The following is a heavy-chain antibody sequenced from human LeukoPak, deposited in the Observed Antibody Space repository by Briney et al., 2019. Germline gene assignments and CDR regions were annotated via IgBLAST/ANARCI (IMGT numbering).Heavy chain of an antibody. CDR1: GGTFSSYA. D-gene: IGHD3-22*01. CDR2: IIPIFGTA. J-gene: IGHJ4*02. CDR3: ALMGEDYYDSSGYYFEGDY. V-gene: IGHV1-69*05. Sequence: ASVKVSCKASGGTFSSYAISWLRQAPGQGLEWMGGIIPIFGTANYAQKFQGRVTITTDESTSTAYMELSSLRSEDTAVYYCALMGEDYYDSSGYYFEGDYWGQGTLVTVSS.